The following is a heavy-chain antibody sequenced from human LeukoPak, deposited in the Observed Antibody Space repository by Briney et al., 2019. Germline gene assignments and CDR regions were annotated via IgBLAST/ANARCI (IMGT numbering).Heavy chain of an antibody. J-gene: IGHJ6*03. Sequence: SETLSLTCTVSGGSISSYYWSWIRQPPGKGLEWIGYIYYSGSTNYNPSLKSRVTISVDTSKNQFSLKLSSVTAADTAVYYCARDPLGYCSSTSCFSDYCMDVWGKGTTVTVSS. CDR1: GGSISSYY. CDR2: IYYSGST. CDR3: ARDPLGYCSSTSCFSDYCMDV. D-gene: IGHD2-2*01. V-gene: IGHV4-59*01.